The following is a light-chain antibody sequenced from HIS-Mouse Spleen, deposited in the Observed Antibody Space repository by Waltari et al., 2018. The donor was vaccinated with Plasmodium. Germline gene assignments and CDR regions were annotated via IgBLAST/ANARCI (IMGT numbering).Light chain of an antibody. CDR1: NIGRKC. J-gene: IGLJ2*01. V-gene: IGLV3-21*03. CDR3: QVWDSSSDHPDVV. Sequence: SYVLTQPPSVSVAPGKTARITCGGHNIGRKCVPWYQQTPGQAPVLVVYGDSDRPPGIPERFSGSNSGNTATLTISRVEAGDEADYYCQVWDSSSDHPDVVFGGGTKLTVL. CDR2: GDS.